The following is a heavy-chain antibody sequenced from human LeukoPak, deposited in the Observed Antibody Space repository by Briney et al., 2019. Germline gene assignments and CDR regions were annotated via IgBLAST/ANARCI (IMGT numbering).Heavy chain of an antibody. J-gene: IGHJ5*02. D-gene: IGHD3-10*01. CDR1: GYTFTSYA. Sequence: ASVKVSCKASGYTFTSYAMHWVRQAPGQRLERMGWIDAGNGNTKYSQKFQGRVTITRDTSASTAYMELSSLRSEDTAVYYCARDLEYGSGSYPSNWFDPWGQGTLVTVSS. CDR2: IDAGNGNT. V-gene: IGHV1-3*01. CDR3: ARDLEYGSGSYPSNWFDP.